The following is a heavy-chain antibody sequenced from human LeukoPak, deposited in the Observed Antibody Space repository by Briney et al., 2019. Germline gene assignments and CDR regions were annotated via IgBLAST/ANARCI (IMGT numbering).Heavy chain of an antibody. Sequence: ASVKVSCKASGYTFTNYDIMWVRQATGQGPEWMGWMNSNSGNTGYAQKFQGRVTMTRDTSINTAYMELHSLTSEDTAVYYCARAPLGYCSGGRCSGVKFDYWGQGTLVTVSS. CDR3: ARAPLGYCSGGRCSGVKFDY. D-gene: IGHD2-15*01. CDR2: MNSNSGNT. J-gene: IGHJ4*02. CDR1: GYTFTNYD. V-gene: IGHV1-8*01.